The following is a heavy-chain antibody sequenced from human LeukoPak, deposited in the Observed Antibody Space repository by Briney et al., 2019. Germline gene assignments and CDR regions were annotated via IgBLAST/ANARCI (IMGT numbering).Heavy chain of an antibody. CDR2: MNPNSGNT. CDR3: ARGYYYDSSGYWNAFDI. Sequence: ASVKVSCKASGYTFTSYDINWVRQATGQGLEWMVWMNPNSGNTGDAQKSQGRVTMTRNTTIRTAYIELSSLRSEDTAVYYCARGYYYDSSGYWNAFDIWGQGTMVTVSS. D-gene: IGHD3-22*01. CDR1: GYTFTSYD. J-gene: IGHJ3*02. V-gene: IGHV1-8*01.